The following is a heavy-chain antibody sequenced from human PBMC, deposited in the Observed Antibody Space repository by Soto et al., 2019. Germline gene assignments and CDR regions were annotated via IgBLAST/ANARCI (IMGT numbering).Heavy chain of an antibody. CDR3: ASPGVYYYDSSGCFDY. D-gene: IGHD3-22*01. J-gene: IGHJ4*02. CDR1: GGTFSSYA. V-gene: IGHV1-69*01. CDR2: IIPIFGTA. Sequence: QVQLVQSGAEVKKPGSSVKVSCKASGGTFSSYAIGWVRQAPGQGLEWMGGIIPIFGTANYAQKFQGRVTITADESTSTAYMELSSLRSEDTAVYYCASPGVYYYDSSGCFDYWGQGTLVTVSS.